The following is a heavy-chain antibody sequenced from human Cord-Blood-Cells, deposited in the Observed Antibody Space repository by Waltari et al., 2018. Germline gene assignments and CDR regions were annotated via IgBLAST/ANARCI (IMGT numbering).Heavy chain of an antibody. V-gene: IGHV1-2*02. CDR3: ARDNNCSGGSCYSWFDP. Sequence: QVQLVQSGAEVKKPGASVTVACKASGYTFTVYYMHWVRQAPAQGLEWMGWINPNSSGTNYAQKFQGRVTMTRDTSISTAYMELSRLRSDDTAVYYCARDNNCSGGSCYSWFDPWGQGTLVTVSS. CDR1: GYTFTVYY. J-gene: IGHJ5*02. D-gene: IGHD2-15*01. CDR2: INPNSSGT.